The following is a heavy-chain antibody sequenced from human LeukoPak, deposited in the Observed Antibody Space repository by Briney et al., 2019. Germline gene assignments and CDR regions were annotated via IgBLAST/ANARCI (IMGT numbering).Heavy chain of an antibody. Sequence: PPGGSLRLSCAASGFTFSSYAMSWVRQAPGKGLEWVAVISYDGSNKYYADSVKGRFTISRDNSKNTLYLQMNSLRAEDTAVYYCAKDLRRITMIVVANWGQGTLVTVSS. CDR2: ISYDGSNK. CDR1: GFTFSSYA. J-gene: IGHJ4*02. V-gene: IGHV3-30*18. D-gene: IGHD3-22*01. CDR3: AKDLRRITMIVVAN.